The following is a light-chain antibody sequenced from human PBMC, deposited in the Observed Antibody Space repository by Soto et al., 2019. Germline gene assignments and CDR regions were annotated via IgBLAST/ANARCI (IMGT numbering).Light chain of an antibody. CDR1: SSDVGGYKY. J-gene: IGLJ1*01. CDR2: EVS. CDR3: SSYTTTSPYV. V-gene: IGLV2-14*01. Sequence: QSALTQPASVSGSPGQSITISCTGTSSDVGGYKYVSWYQQHPDKAPKLLIYEVSNRPSGVSSRFSGSKSVNTGSLTISGLLAEDEADYYCSSYTTTSPYVFGSGTKVTVL.